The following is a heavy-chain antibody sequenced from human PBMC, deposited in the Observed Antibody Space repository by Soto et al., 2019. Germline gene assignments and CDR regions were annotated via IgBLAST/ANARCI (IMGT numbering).Heavy chain of an antibody. D-gene: IGHD3-22*01. Sequence: LSLTCTVSGGSISSGDYYWSWIRQPPGKGLEWIGYIYYSGSTYYNPSLKSRVTISVDTSKNQFSLKLSSVTAADTAVYYCAREGDYYDSSGYYFDYWGQGTLVTVSS. CDR2: IYYSGST. V-gene: IGHV4-30-4*01. CDR3: AREGDYYDSSGYYFDY. CDR1: GGSISSGDYY. J-gene: IGHJ4*02.